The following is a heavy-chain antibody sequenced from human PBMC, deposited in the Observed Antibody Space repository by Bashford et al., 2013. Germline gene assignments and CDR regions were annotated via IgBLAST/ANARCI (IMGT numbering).Heavy chain of an antibody. CDR2: VVSGNNIF. CDR1: GFIFDNFA. CDR3: SREGINYSNDSSGFHTYYYYNMDV. V-gene: IGHV3-48*04. Sequence: VDSGGSLRLSCAASGFIFDNFAMNWVRQAPGKGLEWIAYVVSGNNIFDYADSVKGRFTISRDNGKNSLYLQMNSLRAEDTAVYYCSREGINYSNDSSGFHTYYYYNMDVWGQGTTVTVSS. J-gene: IGHJ6*02. D-gene: IGHD3-22*01.